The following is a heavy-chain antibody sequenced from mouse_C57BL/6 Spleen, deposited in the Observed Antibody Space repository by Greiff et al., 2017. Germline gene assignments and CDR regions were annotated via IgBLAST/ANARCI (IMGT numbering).Heavy chain of an antibody. J-gene: IGHJ4*01. D-gene: IGHD4-1*02. Sequence: QVQLKQSGAELVKPGASVKISCKASGYAFSSYWMNWVKQRPGKGLEWIGQIYPGDGDTTSNGTFKGKATLTADKSSSTAYMQLSSLTSEDAAVYFCARATGTDYYAMDDWGQGTSVTVSS. CDR3: ARATGTDYYAMDD. V-gene: IGHV1-80*01. CDR1: GYAFSSYW. CDR2: IYPGDGDT.